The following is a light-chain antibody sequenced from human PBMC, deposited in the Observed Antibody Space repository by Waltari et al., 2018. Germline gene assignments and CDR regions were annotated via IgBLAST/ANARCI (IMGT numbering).Light chain of an antibody. J-gene: IGKJ2*01. CDR3: QQGEASPYT. CDR2: AAS. V-gene: IGKV1-12*01. Sequence: DILMTQSPSSVSASLGDRVPITCRASQDVRSWLAWYQQKPGKAPNLLIYAASSLQSGVPSRFSGSGSGTHFTLTISSLQPEDFATYYCQQGEASPYTFGQGTKLEIK. CDR1: QDVRSW.